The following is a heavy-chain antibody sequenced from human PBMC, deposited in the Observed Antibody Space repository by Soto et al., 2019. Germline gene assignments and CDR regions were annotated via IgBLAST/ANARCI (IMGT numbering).Heavy chain of an antibody. D-gene: IGHD1-26*01. CDR2: MSESGSSI. Sequence: GGSLRLSCAASGFTFSNYAMSWVRQAPGKGLEWVSAMSESGSSIYYADSVKGRFTISRDNSKNTLYLQMNSLRAEDTAVYYCAPGSGSYYQYWGQGTLVTVSS. V-gene: IGHV3-23*01. CDR3: APGSGSYYQY. J-gene: IGHJ1*01. CDR1: GFTFSNYA.